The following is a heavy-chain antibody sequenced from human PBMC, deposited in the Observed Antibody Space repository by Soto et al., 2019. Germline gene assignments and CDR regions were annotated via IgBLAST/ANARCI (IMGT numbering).Heavy chain of an antibody. J-gene: IGHJ6*01. V-gene: IGHV3-49*04. CDR1: GLPFGDYA. Sequence: ARRLSCTASGLPFGDYAMSWVRQDPGKGLEWVGFIRIKDYGGTTEYAASVKGRFTISRDDSKSIAYLQMNSLKTEDTAVYTWTRDSLWFGEFPYYYAID. CDR3: TRDSLWFGEFPYYYAID. CDR2: IRIKDYGGTT. D-gene: IGHD3-10*01.